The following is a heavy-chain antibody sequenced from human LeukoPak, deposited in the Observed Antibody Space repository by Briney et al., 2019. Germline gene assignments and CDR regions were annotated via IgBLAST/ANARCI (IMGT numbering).Heavy chain of an antibody. Sequence: SETLSLTCTISGGSIISSKYYWGWIRQSPGKGLEWIATIFYSGITYYSPSLKSRVTISVDTSENRFSLKLYSVTAADTAVYYCARHDPEAAASFWGQGTLVTVSS. V-gene: IGHV4-39*01. CDR1: GGSIISSKYY. D-gene: IGHD6-13*01. CDR3: ARHDPEAAASF. J-gene: IGHJ4*02. CDR2: IFYSGIT.